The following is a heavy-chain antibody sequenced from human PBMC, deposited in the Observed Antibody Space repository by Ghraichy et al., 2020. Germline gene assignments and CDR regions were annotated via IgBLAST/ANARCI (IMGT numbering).Heavy chain of an antibody. D-gene: IGHD6-19*01. J-gene: IGHJ6*03. CDR3: TKAVAGLYYYYYMDV. CDR1: GGSFSGYY. V-gene: IGHV4-34*01. Sequence: SETLSLTCAVYGGSFSGYYWSWIRQPPGKGLEWIGEINHSGSTKYNPSLKSRVTISVDTSKNQFSLKLSSVTAADTAVYYCTKAVAGLYYYYYMDVWGKGTTVTVSS. CDR2: INHSGST.